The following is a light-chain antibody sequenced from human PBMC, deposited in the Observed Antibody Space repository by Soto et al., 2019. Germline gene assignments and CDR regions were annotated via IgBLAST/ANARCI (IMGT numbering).Light chain of an antibody. V-gene: IGKV3-11*01. CDR1: QSVSSY. CDR2: DAS. Sequence: EIVLTQSPATLSLSPGERATLSCRASQSVSSYLAWYQQKPGQAPRLLIYDASNRATGIPARFSGSGSGTDFTLTISSLEPEDFAVYYCQPSSNWPPWTFGQGTKVEIK. J-gene: IGKJ1*01. CDR3: QPSSNWPPWT.